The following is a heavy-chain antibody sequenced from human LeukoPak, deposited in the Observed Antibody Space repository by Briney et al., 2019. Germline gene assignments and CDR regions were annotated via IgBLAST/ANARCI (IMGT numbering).Heavy chain of an antibody. J-gene: IGHJ4*02. D-gene: IGHD6-13*01. CDR1: GGSISSYY. CDR3: ARGEGSSSWYYFDY. CDR2: IYYSGST. Sequence: SSETLSLTCTVSGGSISSYYWSWIRQPPGKGLEWIGYIYYSGSTNYNPSLKSRVTISVDTSKNQFSLKLSSVTAADTAVYYCARGEGSSSWYYFDYWGQGTLVTVSS. V-gene: IGHV4-59*01.